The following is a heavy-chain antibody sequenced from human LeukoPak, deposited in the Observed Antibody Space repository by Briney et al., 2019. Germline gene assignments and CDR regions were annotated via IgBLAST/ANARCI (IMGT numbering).Heavy chain of an antibody. J-gene: IGHJ4*02. Sequence: SETLSLTCTVSDGSISSNSYYWGWIRQPPGKGLEWIANIYYSGNTYYNPSLKSRVTTSVDTSKNQFSLKLSSVTAADTAVYYCARQKIQLWLIWGQGTLVTVSS. CDR3: ARQKIQLWLI. CDR1: DGSISSNSYY. V-gene: IGHV4-39*01. D-gene: IGHD5-18*01. CDR2: IYYSGNT.